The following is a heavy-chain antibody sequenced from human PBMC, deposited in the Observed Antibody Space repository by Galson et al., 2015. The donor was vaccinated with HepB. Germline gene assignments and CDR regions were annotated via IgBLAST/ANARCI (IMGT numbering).Heavy chain of an antibody. D-gene: IGHD3-10*01. CDR1: GFTFTNSA. CDR3: ATRLGIGGVDAFDI. Sequence: SVKVSCKASGFTFTNSAIQWVRQARGQRLEWIGWIIIGSGRTKYAQEFQERLSITRDMSTSTAHMELSSLRSEDTAVYYCATRLGIGGVDAFDIWGQGTMVTVSS. J-gene: IGHJ3*02. V-gene: IGHV1-58*02. CDR2: IIIGSGRT.